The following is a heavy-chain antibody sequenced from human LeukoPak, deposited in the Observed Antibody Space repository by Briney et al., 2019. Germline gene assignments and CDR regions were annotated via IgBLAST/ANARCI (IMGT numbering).Heavy chain of an antibody. D-gene: IGHD4-17*01. CDR2: ISSSSSYI. J-gene: IGHJ4*02. V-gene: IGHV3-21*01. CDR3: ARGNAYYGDCFDY. Sequence: GGSLRLSCAASGFTVSSNYMSWVRQAPGKGLEWASSISSSSSYIYYADSVKGRFTISRDNAKNSLYLQMNSLRAEDTAVYYCARGNAYYGDCFDYWGQGTLVTVSS. CDR1: GFTVSSNY.